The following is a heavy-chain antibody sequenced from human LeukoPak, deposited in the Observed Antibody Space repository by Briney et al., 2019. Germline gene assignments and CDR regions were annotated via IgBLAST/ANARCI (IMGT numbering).Heavy chain of an antibody. V-gene: IGHV4-59*12. CDR1: GGSISTYY. Sequence: PSETLSLTCTVSGGSISTYYWNWIRQPPGKGLEWIGYVYYSGRTNYNPSLKSRVTISVDTSKNQFSLKLSSVTPADTAVYYCARFQVSSGRKYYFDYWGQGTLVTVSS. D-gene: IGHD6-19*01. CDR2: VYYSGRT. CDR3: ARFQVSSGRKYYFDY. J-gene: IGHJ4*02.